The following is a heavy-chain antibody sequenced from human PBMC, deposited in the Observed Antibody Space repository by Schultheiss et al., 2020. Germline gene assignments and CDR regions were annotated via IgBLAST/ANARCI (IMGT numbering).Heavy chain of an antibody. V-gene: IGHV3-7*04. CDR1: GFTVSSYG. CDR2: IKQDGSEK. CDR3: ARGGLDTRITMIVGGFDI. D-gene: IGHD3-22*01. J-gene: IGHJ3*02. Sequence: GGSLRLSCAASGFTVSSYGMHWVRQAPGKGLEWVANIKQDGSEKYYVDSVKGRFTISRDNAKNSLYLQMNSLRAEDTAVYYCARGGLDTRITMIVGGFDIWGQGTMVTVSS.